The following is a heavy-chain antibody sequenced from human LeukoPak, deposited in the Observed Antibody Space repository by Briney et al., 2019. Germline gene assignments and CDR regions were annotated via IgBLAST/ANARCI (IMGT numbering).Heavy chain of an antibody. CDR2: IIPIFGTA. CDR1: GGTFSSYA. Sequence: SVKVSCKASGGTFSSYAISWVRQAPGQGLEWMGGIIPIFGTANYAQKFQGRVTITTDESTSTAYMELSSLRSEDTAVYYCAREGTDQPWFDPWGQGTLVTVSS. J-gene: IGHJ5*02. D-gene: IGHD1-1*01. CDR3: AREGTDQPWFDP. V-gene: IGHV1-69*05.